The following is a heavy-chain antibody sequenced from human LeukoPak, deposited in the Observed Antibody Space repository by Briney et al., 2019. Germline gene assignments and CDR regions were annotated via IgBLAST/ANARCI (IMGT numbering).Heavy chain of an antibody. CDR2: INHSGRT. CDR3: ARHKIRRYSYGPGAFDI. Sequence: SETLSLTCAVYGGSFSGYYWSWIRQPPGKGLEWIGEINHSGRTNYNPYLKSRVTISVDTSKNQFSLKLSSVTAADTAVYYCARHKIRRYSYGPGAFDIWGQGTMVTVSS. D-gene: IGHD5-18*01. J-gene: IGHJ3*02. V-gene: IGHV4-34*01. CDR1: GGSFSGYY.